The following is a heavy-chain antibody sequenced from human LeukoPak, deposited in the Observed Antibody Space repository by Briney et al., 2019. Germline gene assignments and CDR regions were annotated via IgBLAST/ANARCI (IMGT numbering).Heavy chain of an antibody. Sequence: SGGSLRLSCEVSGFRFDDHGMSWVRQAPGKGLEWVSGINWNGNEKGYVDSVKGRFTISRDNAKNSLYLEMNSLRAEDTAVYYCASVPFWSGTSEFDPWGQGTLVTVSS. V-gene: IGHV3-20*04. J-gene: IGHJ5*02. CDR3: ASVPFWSGTSEFDP. CDR2: INWNGNEK. CDR1: GFRFDDHG. D-gene: IGHD3-3*01.